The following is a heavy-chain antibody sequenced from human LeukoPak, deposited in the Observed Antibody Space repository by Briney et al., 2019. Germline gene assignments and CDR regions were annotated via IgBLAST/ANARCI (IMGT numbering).Heavy chain of an antibody. CDR3: ARHEHSASFYGLSWFDP. CDR1: GDSISSTGYY. CDR2: MYHSGST. D-gene: IGHD4-17*01. Sequence: SETLSLTCTVSGDSISSTGYYWGWIRQPPGKGLGWIASMYHSGSTYYNPSLKSRVTISVDTSKNQLSLKLSSVTAADTSIYYCARHEHSASFYGLSWFDPWGQGTLVTVSS. J-gene: IGHJ5*02. V-gene: IGHV4-39*01.